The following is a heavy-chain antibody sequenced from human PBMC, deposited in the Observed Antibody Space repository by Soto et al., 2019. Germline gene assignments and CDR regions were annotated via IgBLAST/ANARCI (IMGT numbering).Heavy chain of an antibody. CDR3: ARGLAYYDFWRFDP. J-gene: IGHJ5*02. Sequence: SETLSLTCTVSGGSISSYYWSWIRQPPGKGLEWIGYIYYSGSTNYNPSLKSRVTISVDTSKNQFSLKLSSVTAADTAVYYCARGLAYYDFWRFDPWGQGTLVTVSS. D-gene: IGHD3-3*01. V-gene: IGHV4-59*08. CDR1: GGSISSYY. CDR2: IYYSGST.